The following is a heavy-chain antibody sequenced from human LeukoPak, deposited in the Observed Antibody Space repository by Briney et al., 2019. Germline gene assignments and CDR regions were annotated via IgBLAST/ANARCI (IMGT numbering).Heavy chain of an antibody. D-gene: IGHD6-19*01. CDR1: GGTFSSYA. V-gene: IGHV1-69*04. CDR3: ARARGSSGWYVGWFDP. Sequence: SVKVSCKASGGTFSSYAISWVRQAPGQGLEWMGRIIPILGIANYAQKFQGRVTITADKSTSTAYMELSSLRSEDTAVYYCARARGSSGWYVGWFDPWGQGTLVTVSS. J-gene: IGHJ5*02. CDR2: IIPILGIA.